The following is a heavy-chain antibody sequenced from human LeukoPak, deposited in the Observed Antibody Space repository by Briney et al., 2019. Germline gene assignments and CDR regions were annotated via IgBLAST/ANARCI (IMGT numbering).Heavy chain of an antibody. V-gene: IGHV1-8*01. CDR3: ARAATPWGNFDY. CDR2: MNPNSGNT. D-gene: IGHD7-27*01. CDR1: GYTFTSYD. Sequence: ASVKVSCKASGYTFTSYDINWVRQATGQGLEWMGWMNPNSGNTGYAQKFQGRVTMTRNTSISTAYMELSSLRSEDTAVYYCARAATPWGNFDYWGQGTLVTVSS. J-gene: IGHJ4*02.